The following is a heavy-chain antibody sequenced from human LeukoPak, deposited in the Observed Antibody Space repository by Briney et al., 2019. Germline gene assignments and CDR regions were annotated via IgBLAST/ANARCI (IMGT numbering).Heavy chain of an antibody. CDR1: GGSISSYY. D-gene: IGHD6-13*01. Sequence: SETLSLTCTVSGGSISSYYWSWIRQPPGKGLEWTAYIYYSGSTNYNPSLKSRVTISVDTSKNQFSLKLSSVTAADTAVYYCARNGRVAAAGTGGYSWFDRWGQGTLVTVSS. CDR3: ARNGRVAAAGTGGYSWFDR. V-gene: IGHV4-59*01. J-gene: IGHJ5*02. CDR2: IYYSGST.